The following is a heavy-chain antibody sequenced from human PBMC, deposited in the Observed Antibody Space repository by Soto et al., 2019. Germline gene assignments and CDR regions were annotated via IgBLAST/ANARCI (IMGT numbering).Heavy chain of an antibody. D-gene: IGHD1-26*01. CDR1: GYTFTSYA. CDR3: ASSATTADYYYGMDV. Sequence: QFQLVQSGAEEKKPGASVKVSCKASGYTFTSYAMHWVRQAPGQRLEWMGWINAGNGNTKYSQKFQGRVTITRDTSESTAYMELSSLRSEDTAVYYCASSATTADYYYGMDVWGQGTTVTVSS. J-gene: IGHJ6*02. CDR2: INAGNGNT. V-gene: IGHV1-3*05.